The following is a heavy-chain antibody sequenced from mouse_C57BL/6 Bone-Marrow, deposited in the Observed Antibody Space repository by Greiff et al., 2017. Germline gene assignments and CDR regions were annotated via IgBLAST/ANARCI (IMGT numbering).Heavy chain of an antibody. D-gene: IGHD2-10*01. Sequence: EVKVVESGAGLVQPGESLKLSCESNEYEFPSHDMSWVRKTPEKRLELVAAINSNGGSTYYPDTMERRFIITRENTKKTLYLQMSSLRSEDTAVYYCARHAYPYWYFDVWGTGTTVTVSS. J-gene: IGHJ1*03. CDR3: ARHAYPYWYFDV. CDR1: EYEFPSHD. V-gene: IGHV5-2*01. CDR2: INSNGGST.